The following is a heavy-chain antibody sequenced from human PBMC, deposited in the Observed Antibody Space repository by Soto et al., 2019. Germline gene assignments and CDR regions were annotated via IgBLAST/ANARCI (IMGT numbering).Heavy chain of an antibody. CDR1: GGTFSSYA. CDR3: ARGERIAVAGTTFDY. Sequence: SVKVSGKASGGTFSSYAISWVRQAPGQGLEWMGGIIPIFGTANYAQKFQGRVTITADESTSTAYMELSSLRSEDTAVYYCARGERIAVAGTTFDYWGQGTPVTVSS. V-gene: IGHV1-69*13. CDR2: IIPIFGTA. J-gene: IGHJ4*02. D-gene: IGHD6-19*01.